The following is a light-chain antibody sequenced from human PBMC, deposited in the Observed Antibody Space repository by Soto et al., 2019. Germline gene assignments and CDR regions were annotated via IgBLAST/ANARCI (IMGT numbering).Light chain of an antibody. J-gene: IGKJ1*01. CDR1: QGVSSY. V-gene: IGKV3-11*01. Sequence: EIVLTQSPATLSLSPGERATLSCRASQGVSSYLAWYQQNPGQAPRLLIYDASNRATGIPARFSGSGSGTGFPLTISSLEPEDFAVYYCQQRSNWQTFGQGTKVEIK. CDR2: DAS. CDR3: QQRSNWQT.